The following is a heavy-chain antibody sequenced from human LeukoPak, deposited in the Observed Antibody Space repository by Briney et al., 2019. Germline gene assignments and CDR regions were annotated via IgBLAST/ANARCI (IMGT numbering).Heavy chain of an antibody. D-gene: IGHD2-8*02. V-gene: IGHV3-23*01. CDR2: ISGSGSNT. CDR3: AKTYSPTWWGFYFDY. J-gene: IGHJ4*02. CDR1: GFTFSSYA. Sequence: GGSLRLSCAASGFTFSSYAMTWVRQAPGKGLEWVSIISGSGSNTYYADSVKGRFTISRDNSKNMLYLQMNGLRAEDTALYYCAKTYSPTWWGFYFDYWGQGDLVTVSS.